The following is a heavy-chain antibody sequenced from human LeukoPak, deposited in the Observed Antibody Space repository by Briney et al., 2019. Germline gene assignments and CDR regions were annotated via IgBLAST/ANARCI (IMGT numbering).Heavy chain of an antibody. V-gene: IGHV3-23*01. CDR1: GFTFSSYT. J-gene: IGHJ4*02. D-gene: IGHD5-12*01. CDR3: AKNGWLRSSGLWGDY. Sequence: PGGSLRLSCTASGFTFSSYTMSWVRQAPGEGLEWLSAINGRGITYYADSVKGRFTISRDNSKSTLYLQMNSLRAEDTAIYYCAKNGWLRSSGLWGDYWGQGALVTVSS. CDR2: INGRGIT.